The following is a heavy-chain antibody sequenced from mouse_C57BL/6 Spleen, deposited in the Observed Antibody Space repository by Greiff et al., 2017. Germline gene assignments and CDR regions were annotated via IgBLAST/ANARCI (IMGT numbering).Heavy chain of an antibody. Sequence: DVKLVESGGGLVKPGGSLKLSCAASGFTFSSYAMSWVRQTPEKRLEWVATISDGGSYTYYPDNVKGRFTISRDNAKNNLYLQMSHLKSEDTAMYYCARGGDYSNYVPAMDYWGQGTSVTVSS. CDR1: GFTFSSYA. CDR2: ISDGGSYT. CDR3: ARGGDYSNYVPAMDY. V-gene: IGHV5-4*03. J-gene: IGHJ4*01. D-gene: IGHD2-5*01.